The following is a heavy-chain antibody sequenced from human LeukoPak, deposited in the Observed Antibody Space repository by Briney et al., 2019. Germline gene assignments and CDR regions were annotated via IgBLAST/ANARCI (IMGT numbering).Heavy chain of an antibody. CDR1: GDSISSGSYY. V-gene: IGHV4-61*02. D-gene: IGHD3-22*01. Sequence: SETLSLTCTVSGDSISSGSYYWSWIRQPAGKGLEWIGRIYGSGRTNYNLSLKSRVTISVDTSKNQFSLRLSSVTAADTAVYYCARVTGYMIEDYFDSWGQGTLVTVSS. CDR2: IYGSGRT. CDR3: ARVTGYMIEDYFDS. J-gene: IGHJ4*02.